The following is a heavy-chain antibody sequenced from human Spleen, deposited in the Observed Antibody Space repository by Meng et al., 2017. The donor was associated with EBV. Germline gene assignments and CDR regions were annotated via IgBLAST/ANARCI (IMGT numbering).Heavy chain of an antibody. J-gene: IGHJ4*02. D-gene: IGHD1-26*01. Sequence: QRQLQESGSGLLKPSQTLSLTCAVSGGSITSSGYSWTWIRQPPGKGLEWIGYMYQSGSTYYSPSLKSRATISVDRSKNHLSLKLSSVTAADTAFYYCATIIVPATTMNYWGPGTLVTVSS. CDR3: ATIIVPATTMNY. V-gene: IGHV4-30-2*01. CDR1: GGSITSSGYS. CDR2: MYQSGST.